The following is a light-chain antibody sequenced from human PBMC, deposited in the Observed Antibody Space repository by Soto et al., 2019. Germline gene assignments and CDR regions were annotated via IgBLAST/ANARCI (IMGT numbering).Light chain of an antibody. CDR3: QQYLTSPKT. CDR2: GAS. CDR1: QSVSSY. V-gene: IGKV3-20*01. Sequence: EIVLTQSPATLSLSPGERATLSCRASQSVSSYLAWYQQKPGQAPRLLIYGASRRAPGIPERFSGSGSGTDFTLTISRLEPEDFAVYYCQQYLTSPKTFGKGTKVDIK. J-gene: IGKJ1*01.